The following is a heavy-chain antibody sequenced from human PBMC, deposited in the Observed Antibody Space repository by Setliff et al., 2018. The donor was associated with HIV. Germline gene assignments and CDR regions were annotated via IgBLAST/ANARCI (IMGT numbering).Heavy chain of an antibody. CDR3: ARDRTSSFYFDY. V-gene: IGHV3-21*01. Sequence: GGSLRLSCAASGFSFGTYSMNWVRQAPGKGLEWVSSISGSSTYWKYADSVKGRFTISRDNAKNSLYLQMNSLRAEDTAVYYCARDRTSSFYFDYWGQGTLVTVSS. D-gene: IGHD2-2*01. CDR2: ISGSSTYW. J-gene: IGHJ4*02. CDR1: GFSFGTYS.